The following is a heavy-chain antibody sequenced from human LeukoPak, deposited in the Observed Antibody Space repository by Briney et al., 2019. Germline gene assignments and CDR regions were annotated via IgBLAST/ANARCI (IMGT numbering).Heavy chain of an antibody. Sequence: SETLSLTCTVPGGSISSYYWSWIRQPPGKGLEWIGYIYYSGSTNYNPSLKSRVTISVDTSKNQFSLKLSSVTAADTAVYYCARDISSGGSCYYDYWGQGTLVTISS. V-gene: IGHV4-59*01. CDR3: ARDISSGGSCYYDY. CDR1: GGSISSYY. D-gene: IGHD2-15*01. J-gene: IGHJ4*02. CDR2: IYYSGST.